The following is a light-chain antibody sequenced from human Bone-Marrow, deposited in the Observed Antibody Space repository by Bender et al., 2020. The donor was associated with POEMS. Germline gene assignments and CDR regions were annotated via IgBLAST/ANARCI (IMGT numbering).Light chain of an antibody. CDR2: QDT. CDR1: DLGDKY. J-gene: IGLJ2*01. CDR3: QAWDTYSVI. Sequence: SYEVTQPPSVSVPPGQTASITCSGDDLGDKYVACYQQKPGQSPVLFIYQDTKRPSGIPERFPGSNSGNTATLTISGTQAMDEADYYCQAWDTYSVIFGGGTKLTVL. V-gene: IGLV3-1*01.